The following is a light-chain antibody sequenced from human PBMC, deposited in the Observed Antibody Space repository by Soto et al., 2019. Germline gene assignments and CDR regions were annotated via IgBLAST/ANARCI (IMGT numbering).Light chain of an antibody. CDR2: DAS. V-gene: IGKV3D-20*02. CDR3: QQRSNWLIT. J-gene: IGKJ5*01. Sequence: EIVLTQSPGTLSLSPGERATLSGRASQSVSSSYLAWYQQKPGQAPRLLIYDASNRATGIPARFSGSGSGTDFTLTISSLEPEDFAVYYCQQRSNWLITFGQGTRLEIK. CDR1: QSVSSSY.